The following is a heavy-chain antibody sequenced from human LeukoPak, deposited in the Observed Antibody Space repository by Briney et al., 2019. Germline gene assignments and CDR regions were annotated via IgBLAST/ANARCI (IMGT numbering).Heavy chain of an antibody. J-gene: IGHJ5*02. Sequence: ASEKVSCKASGDTYNIYTISWLRQAPQQLLELMAGINLIFETANYAQKIQRRVTLTADESTSTAYMELSSLRSEDTAVYYCARDPYCSSTSCYTLFDHWGQGTLVTVYS. CDR1: GDTYNIYT. V-gene: IGHV1-69*01. CDR3: ARDPYCSSTSCYTLFDH. D-gene: IGHD2-2*02. CDR2: INLIFETA.